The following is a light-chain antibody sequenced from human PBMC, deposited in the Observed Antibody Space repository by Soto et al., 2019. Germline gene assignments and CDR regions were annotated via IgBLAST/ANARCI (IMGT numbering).Light chain of an antibody. CDR3: QQYGSSIQT. V-gene: IGKV3-20*01. Sequence: EIVLTQFPDTLSLSPGERATLSCRASQSVGSNYLAWYQQRPGQPPNLLIFGASHRAPDIPDRFSGSGSGTDFTLTISRLEPEDFAVYYCQQYGSSIQTFGQGTKVEIK. J-gene: IGKJ1*01. CDR1: QSVGSNY. CDR2: GAS.